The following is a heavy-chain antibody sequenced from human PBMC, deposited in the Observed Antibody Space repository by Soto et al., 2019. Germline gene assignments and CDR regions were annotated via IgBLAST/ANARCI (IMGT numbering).Heavy chain of an antibody. Sequence: QVQLLQSGAEVKKPGASVKVSCKASGYMFNTYGITWVRQAPGQGLEWMGWISVYNGNIDYAQKFEGRVTMTTDTSTSTAYMELKSLTSDDTAVYYCARTYGSRDYFLPFDYWGQGTPVSVSS. CDR2: ISVYNGNI. V-gene: IGHV1-18*01. J-gene: IGHJ4*02. CDR1: GYMFNTYG. D-gene: IGHD3-10*01. CDR3: ARTYGSRDYFLPFDY.